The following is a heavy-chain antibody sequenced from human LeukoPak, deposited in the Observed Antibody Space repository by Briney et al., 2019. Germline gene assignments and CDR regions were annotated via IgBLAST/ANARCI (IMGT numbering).Heavy chain of an antibody. CDR3: ARGTQIDSSVYYAGHFDY. V-gene: IGHV1-46*01. D-gene: IGHD3-22*01. J-gene: IGHJ4*02. CDR1: GYTPSELS. CDR2: INPNDGST. Sequence: ASVKVSCKVSGYTPSELSMHWVRQAPGQGLEWMGIINPNDGSTNYAQRFQGRVTMARDRSTSTVYMELSSLRSEDTAVYYYARGTQIDSSVYYAGHFDYWGQGTLVTVSS.